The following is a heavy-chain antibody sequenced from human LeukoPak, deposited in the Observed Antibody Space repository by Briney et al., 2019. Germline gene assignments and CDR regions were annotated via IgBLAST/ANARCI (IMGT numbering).Heavy chain of an antibody. CDR2: IYYSGST. J-gene: IGHJ5*02. D-gene: IGHD6-19*01. Sequence: SETLSLTCAVYGGSFSSYYWGWIRQPPGKGLEWIGSIYYSGSTYYNPSLKSRVTISVDTSKNQFSLKLSSVTAADTAVYYCARQVGSGWYLYWFDPWGQGTLVTVSS. V-gene: IGHV4-39*01. CDR1: GGSFSSYY. CDR3: ARQVGSGWYLYWFDP.